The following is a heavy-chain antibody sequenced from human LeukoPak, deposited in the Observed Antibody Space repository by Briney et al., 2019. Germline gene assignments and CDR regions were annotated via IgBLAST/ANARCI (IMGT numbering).Heavy chain of an antibody. CDR3: GTGVAAAGYFDY. CDR1: GGSISSYY. V-gene: IGHV4-59*08. CDR2: ISYSGST. J-gene: IGHJ4*02. D-gene: IGHD6-13*01. Sequence: PSETLSLTCTVSGGSISSYYWNWIRQSPGKGLEWIGHISYSGSTNYNPSLKSRVTISVDTSKNQFSLKLSSVTAADTAVYYCGTGVAAAGYFDYWGQGTLVTVSS.